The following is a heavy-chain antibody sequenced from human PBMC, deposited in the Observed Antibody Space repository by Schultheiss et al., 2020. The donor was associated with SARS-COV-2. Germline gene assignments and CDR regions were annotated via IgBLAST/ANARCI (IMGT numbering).Heavy chain of an antibody. Sequence: SQTLSLTCAVYGGSFSGYYWSWIRQPPGKGLEWIGEINHSGSTYYNPSLKSRVTISVDTSKNQFSLKLSSVTAADTAVYYCARGSITMVQGVIPFDYWGQGTLVTVSS. J-gene: IGHJ4*02. CDR3: ARGSITMVQGVIPFDY. CDR2: INHSGST. CDR1: GGSFSGYY. V-gene: IGHV4-34*01. D-gene: IGHD3-10*01.